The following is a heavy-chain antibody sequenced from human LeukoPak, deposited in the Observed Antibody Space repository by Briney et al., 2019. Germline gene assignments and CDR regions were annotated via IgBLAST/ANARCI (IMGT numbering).Heavy chain of an antibody. CDR3: AREDHYDILESGWFDP. V-gene: IGHV4-59*01. D-gene: IGHD3-9*01. CDR2: IYYSGST. CDR1: GGSISSYY. J-gene: IGHJ5*02. Sequence: PSETLSLTCTVSGGSISSYYWSWIRQPPGKGLEWIGYIYYSGSTNYNPSLKSRVTISVDTSKNQFSLKLSSVTAADTAVYYCAREDHYDILESGWFDPWGQGTLVTVSS.